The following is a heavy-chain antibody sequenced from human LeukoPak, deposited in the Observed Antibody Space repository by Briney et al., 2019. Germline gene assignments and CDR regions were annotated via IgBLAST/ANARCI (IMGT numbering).Heavy chain of an antibody. CDR2: IYYSGST. V-gene: IGHV4-59*01. CDR3: ARGGYSYGYGWLDP. Sequence: SETLSLTCTVSGGSISSYYWSWIRQPPGKGLEWIGYIYYSGSTNYNPSLKSRVTISVDTSKNQFSLKLSSVTAADTAVYYCARGGYSYGYGWLDPWGQGTLVTVSS. D-gene: IGHD5-18*01. CDR1: GGSISSYY. J-gene: IGHJ5*02.